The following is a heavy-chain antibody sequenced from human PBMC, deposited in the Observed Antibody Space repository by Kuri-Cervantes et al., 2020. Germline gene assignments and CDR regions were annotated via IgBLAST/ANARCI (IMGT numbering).Heavy chain of an antibody. Sequence: SQTLSLTCAVHGGSFSGYYWSWIRQPPGKGLEWIGEINHSGSTNYNPSLKSRVTISVDTSKNQFSLKLSSVTAADTAVYYCARSLGFGRGGMDVWGQGTTVTVSS. CDR2: INHSGST. D-gene: IGHD3-10*01. CDR3: ARSLGFGRGGMDV. J-gene: IGHJ6*02. CDR1: GGSFSGYY. V-gene: IGHV4-34*01.